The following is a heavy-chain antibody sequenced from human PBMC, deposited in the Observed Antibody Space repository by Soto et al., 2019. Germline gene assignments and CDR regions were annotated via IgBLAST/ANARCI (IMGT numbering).Heavy chain of an antibody. CDR2: INPNSGGT. J-gene: IGHJ5*02. D-gene: IGHD3-10*01. CDR1: GYTFTGYY. Sequence: QVQLVQSGAEVKKPGASVKVSCKASGYTFTGYYMHWVRQAPGQGLEWMGWINPNSGGTNYAQKFQGWVTMTRDTSISTAYMELSRLRSDDTAVYYCARAQRGLWFGEGGNRFDPWGQGTLVTVSS. V-gene: IGHV1-2*04. CDR3: ARAQRGLWFGEGGNRFDP.